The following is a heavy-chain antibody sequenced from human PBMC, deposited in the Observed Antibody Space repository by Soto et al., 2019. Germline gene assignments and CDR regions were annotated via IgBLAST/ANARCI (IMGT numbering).Heavy chain of an antibody. CDR3: ARREIQGPIDY. CDR2: IYDSGTT. V-gene: IGHV4-28*01. Sequence: PSETLSLTRGSSCFPIRTSDLWAMSRHPLGLGLEWIGYIYDSGTTYYNPSLKSRVTMSVDTSKNQFSLKLTSVTAVDTAVYYCARREIQGPIDYWGQGTLVTVSS. CDR1: CFPIRTSDL. J-gene: IGHJ4*02. D-gene: IGHD1-26*01.